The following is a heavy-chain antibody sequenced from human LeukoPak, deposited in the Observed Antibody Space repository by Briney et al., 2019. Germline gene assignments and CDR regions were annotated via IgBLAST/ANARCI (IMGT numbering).Heavy chain of an antibody. CDR3: ARRVAFGEYFEY. D-gene: IGHD3-10*01. Sequence: QAGGSLRLSCAASGFTFSSYWMSWVGQGPGKGLEWVANIKHDGSEKYNVDSVKSRFTISTDNAKNSLYLQMNSLRVEDTAVYYCARRVAFGEYFEYWGQGTLVSVFS. V-gene: IGHV3-7*03. CDR1: GFTFSSYW. J-gene: IGHJ4*02. CDR2: IKHDGSEK.